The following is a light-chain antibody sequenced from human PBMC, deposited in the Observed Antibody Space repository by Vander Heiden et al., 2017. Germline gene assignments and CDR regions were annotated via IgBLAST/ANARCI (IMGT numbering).Light chain of an antibody. J-gene: IGLJ3*02. V-gene: IGLV3-21*02. Sequence: SSVPSHPPSLSVSPGQPATIPSGRYNIRTNRVHWYQQKPGQAPVLVVYDDSDRPSGIPERFSGSNSGNTATLTISRVEAEDEADYYCQVWDSSSDHPDWVFGGGTKLTVL. CDR2: DDS. CDR3: QVWDSSSDHPDWV. CDR1: NIRTNR.